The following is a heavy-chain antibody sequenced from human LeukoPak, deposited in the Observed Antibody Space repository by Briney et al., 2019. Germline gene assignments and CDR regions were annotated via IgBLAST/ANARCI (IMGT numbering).Heavy chain of an antibody. CDR3: ARDPLSSTWSPYYFTLDA. CDR2: ISAYDGST. CDR1: GYTFTSYA. J-gene: IGHJ6*02. V-gene: IGHV1-18*01. Sequence: ASVKVSCKASGYTFTSYAINWVRQAPGQGLEWMGWISAYDGSTISAQDLQGRVTMTTDTSTTTAYMELTRLRSDDTAVYYCARDPLSSTWSPYYFTLDAWGQGTTAIVSS. D-gene: IGHD6-13*01.